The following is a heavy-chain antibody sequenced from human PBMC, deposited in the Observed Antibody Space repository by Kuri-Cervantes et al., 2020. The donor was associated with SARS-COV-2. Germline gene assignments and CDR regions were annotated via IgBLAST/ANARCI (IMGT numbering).Heavy chain of an antibody. CDR1: GFTFSSYW. V-gene: IGHV3-7*01. J-gene: IGHJ5*02. D-gene: IGHD7-27*01. CDR2: IKQDGSEK. Sequence: GESLKISCAASGFTFSSYWMSWVRQAPGKGLEWVANIKQDGSEKYYVDSVKGRFTISRDNAKNSLYLQMNSLRAEDTAVYYRARDRELGTRGTNWFDPWGQGTLVTVSS. CDR3: ARDRELGTRGTNWFDP.